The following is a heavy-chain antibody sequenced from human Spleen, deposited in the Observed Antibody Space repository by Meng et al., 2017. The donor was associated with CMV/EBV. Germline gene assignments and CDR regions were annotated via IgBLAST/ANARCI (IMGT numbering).Heavy chain of an antibody. CDR2: TSYDGSDK. J-gene: IGHJ4*02. Sequence: GESLKISCAASGFIFSSYNMNWVRQAPGKGLEWVAVTSYDGSDKYHAESVKGRFSISRDNFKNRLYLQMDSLRTEDTAVYYCARTGYYYDSSSYYQIDYWGQGTLVTVSS. V-gene: IGHV3-30*13. D-gene: IGHD3-22*01. CDR3: ARTGYYYDSSSYYQIDY. CDR1: GFIFSSYN.